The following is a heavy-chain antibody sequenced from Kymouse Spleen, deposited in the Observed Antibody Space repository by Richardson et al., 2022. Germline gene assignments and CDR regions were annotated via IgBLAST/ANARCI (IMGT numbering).Heavy chain of an antibody. CDR2: INHSGST. Sequence: QVQLQQWGAGLLKPSETLSLTCAVYGGSFSGYYWSWIRQPPGKGLEWIGEINHSGSTNYNPSLKSRVTISVDTSKNQFSLKLSSVTAADTAVYYCARVGYSSGWYWFDPWGQGTLVTVSS. V-gene: IGHV4-34*01. CDR1: GGSFSGYY. D-gene: IGHD6-19*01. J-gene: IGHJ5*02. CDR3: ARVGYSSGWYWFDP.